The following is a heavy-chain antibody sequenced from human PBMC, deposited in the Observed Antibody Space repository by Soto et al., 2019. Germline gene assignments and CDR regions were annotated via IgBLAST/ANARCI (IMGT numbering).Heavy chain of an antibody. CDR3: ARGTATVTTFHPAGYFQH. V-gene: IGHV3-48*01. J-gene: IGHJ1*01. D-gene: IGHD4-17*01. Sequence: GGSLRLSCAASGFTFSSYSMNWVRQAPGKGLKWVSYISSSRRTIYNADSVKGRFTISRDNAKNSMYLQMNSLRAEDTAVYYCARGTATVTTFHPAGYFQHWGQGTLVTVSS. CDR1: GFTFSSYS. CDR2: ISSSRRTI.